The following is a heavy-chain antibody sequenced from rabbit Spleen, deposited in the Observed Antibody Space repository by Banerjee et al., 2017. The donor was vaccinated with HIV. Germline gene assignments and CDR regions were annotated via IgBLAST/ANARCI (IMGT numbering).Heavy chain of an antibody. J-gene: IGHJ3*01. D-gene: IGHD4-1*01. CDR3: ARDGISFISSGWGLTRLDL. Sequence: QEHLKESGGGLVQPGGSLTLTCKASGFSFNSGYDMCWVRQAPGKGLEWIACIYAGSTGSTYSATWAKGRFTISKTSSTTVTLQMTSLTAADTATYFCARDGISFISSGWGLTRLDLWGPGTLVTVS. CDR1: GFSFNSGYD. CDR2: IYAGSTGST. V-gene: IGHV1S45*01.